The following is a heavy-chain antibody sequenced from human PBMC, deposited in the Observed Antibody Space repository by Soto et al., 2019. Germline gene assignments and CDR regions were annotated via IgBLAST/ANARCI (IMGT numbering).Heavy chain of an antibody. CDR1: GFTFSSYA. V-gene: IGHV3-23*01. CDR2: ISGGGGST. D-gene: IGHD4-17*01. J-gene: IGHJ6*02. CDR3: AKDRTTVDYHDGMDV. Sequence: EVQLLESGGGLVQPGGSLRLSCAASGFTFSSYAMTWVRQAPGKGLEWVSGISGGGGSTYYADSVKGRFTISGDNSKNALFLQINSLRAEDTAVYYCAKDRTTVDYHDGMDVWGQGTTVTVSS.